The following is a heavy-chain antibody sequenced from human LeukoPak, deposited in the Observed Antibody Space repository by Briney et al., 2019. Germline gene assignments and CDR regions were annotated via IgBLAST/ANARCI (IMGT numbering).Heavy chain of an antibody. CDR3: ARDGGGVTIKSQRAEYFQH. J-gene: IGHJ1*01. Sequence: GGSLRLSCAASGFTFSSYWKSWVRQAPGKGLEWVANIKQDGSEKYYVDSVKGRFTISRDNAKNSLYLQMNSLRAEDTAVYYCARDGGGVTIKSQRAEYFQHWGQGTLVTVSS. CDR1: GFTFSSYW. D-gene: IGHD3-16*01. V-gene: IGHV3-7*03. CDR2: IKQDGSEK.